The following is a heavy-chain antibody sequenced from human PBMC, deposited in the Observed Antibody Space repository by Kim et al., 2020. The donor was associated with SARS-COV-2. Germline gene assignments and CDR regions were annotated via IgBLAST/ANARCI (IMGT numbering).Heavy chain of an antibody. Sequence: SETLSLTCTVSGGSISSSSYYWGWIRQPPGKGLEWIGSIYYSGSTYYNPSLKSRVTISVDTSKNQFSLKLSSVTAADTAVYYCCRVGVLRRYYYGMDGWG. V-gene: IGHV4-39*01. CDR2: IYYSGST. CDR3: CRVGVLRRYYYGMDG. D-gene: IGHD1-26*01. J-gene: IGHJ6*01. CDR1: GGSISSSSYY.